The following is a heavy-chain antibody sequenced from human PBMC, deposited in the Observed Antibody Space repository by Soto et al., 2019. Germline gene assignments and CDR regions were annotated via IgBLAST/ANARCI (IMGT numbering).Heavy chain of an antibody. J-gene: IGHJ4*02. CDR1: GFTFSSYA. D-gene: IGHD3-10*01. CDR2: ISGSGGST. V-gene: IGHV3-23*01. CDR3: AKASGWFGEFAY. Sequence: EVQLLESGGGLVQPGGSLRLSCAASGFTFSSYAMSWVRQAPGKGLAWVSAISGSGGSTYYADSVKGRFTISRDNSKHTLYLQMNSLRAEDTAVYYCAKASGWFGEFAYWGQGTLVTVSS.